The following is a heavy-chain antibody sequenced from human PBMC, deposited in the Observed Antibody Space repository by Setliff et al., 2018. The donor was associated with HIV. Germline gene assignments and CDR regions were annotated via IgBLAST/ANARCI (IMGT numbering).Heavy chain of an antibody. CDR2: ISDKGHEK. V-gene: IGHV3-30*04. CDR1: GFTFSPYA. CDR3: ARDSDFYIDY. J-gene: IGHJ4*02. D-gene: IGHD2-21*01. Sequence: AGGSLRLSCAASGFTFSPYAMHWVRQAPGKGLESVALISDKGHEKYYADSVKGRFTVSRDNSKNTLYLQMSSLRLEDTAIYYCARDSDFYIDYWGQGTLVTVSS.